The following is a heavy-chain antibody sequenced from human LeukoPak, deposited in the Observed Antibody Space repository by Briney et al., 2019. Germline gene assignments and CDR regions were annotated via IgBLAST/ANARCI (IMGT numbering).Heavy chain of an antibody. J-gene: IGHJ4*02. CDR1: GFTFSTYA. CDR2: ISYDGIKK. CDR3: ARDGIVVAGSLDQ. V-gene: IGHV3-30-3*01. D-gene: IGHD6-19*01. Sequence: GGSLRLSCAASGFTFSTYAMHWVRQAPGKGLEWVAVISYDGIKKYHADSVKGRFSISRDNSKNTLYLQMNSLRAEDTAVYYCARDGIVVAGSLDQWGQGTLVTVFS.